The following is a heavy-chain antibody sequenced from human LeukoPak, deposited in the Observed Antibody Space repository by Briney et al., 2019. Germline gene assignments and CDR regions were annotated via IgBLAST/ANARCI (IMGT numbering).Heavy chain of an antibody. CDR3: ARTPTATMVRGVISSGHTYYYYMDV. D-gene: IGHD3-10*01. Sequence: GGSLRLSCAASGFSFSSYWMTWVRQAPGKGPEWLANIKQDGSEEYYVDSVKGRFTISRDNAKNSLYLQMNSLRAEDTALYYCARTPTATMVRGVISSGHTYYYYMDVWGKGTTVTVSS. J-gene: IGHJ6*03. CDR2: IKQDGSEE. CDR1: GFSFSSYW. V-gene: IGHV3-7*03.